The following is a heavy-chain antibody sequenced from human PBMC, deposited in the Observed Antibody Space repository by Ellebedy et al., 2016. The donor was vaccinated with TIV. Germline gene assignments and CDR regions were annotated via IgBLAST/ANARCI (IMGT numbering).Heavy chain of an antibody. CDR2: MNPNTGNT. J-gene: IGHJ5*02. Sequence: ASVKVSXXASGYTFTTYDINWVRQAAGQGLEWMGWMNPNTGNTGYAQKFQGRVTMTRSTSINTAYMELSSLRSEDTAVYYCARGIYTHYCYDDSGYLNWFDPWGQGTLVTVSS. CDR1: GYTFTTYD. V-gene: IGHV1-8*01. D-gene: IGHD3-22*01. CDR3: ARGIYTHYCYDDSGYLNWFDP.